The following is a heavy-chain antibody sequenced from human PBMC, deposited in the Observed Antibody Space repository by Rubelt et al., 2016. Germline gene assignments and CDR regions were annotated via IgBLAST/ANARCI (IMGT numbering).Heavy chain of an antibody. CDR2: IYYSGST. J-gene: IGHJ4*02. CDR3: ARRELGGSYLG. Sequence: QVQLQESGPGLVKPSETLSLTCTVSGGSISRYYWSWIRQPPGKGLEWIGSIYYSGSTYYNPSLKSRVTISVDTSKNQFSLKLSSVTAADTAVYYCARRELGGSYLGWGQGTLVTVSS. D-gene: IGHD1-26*01. V-gene: IGHV4-39*01. CDR1: GGSISRYY.